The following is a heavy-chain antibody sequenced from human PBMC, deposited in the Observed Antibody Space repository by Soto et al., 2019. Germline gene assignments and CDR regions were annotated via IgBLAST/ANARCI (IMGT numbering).Heavy chain of an antibody. CDR2: ISAYNGNT. CDR1: GYTFTSSG. D-gene: IGHD6-13*01. J-gene: IGHJ5*02. CDR3: ARERAPGIAAAGTVWFDP. Sequence: QVQLVQSGAEVKKPGASVKVSCKASGYTFTSSGISWVRQAPGQGLAWMGWISAYNGNTNYAQKLQGRVTMTTDTSTSTAYMELRSLRSDDTAVYYCARERAPGIAAAGTVWFDPWGQGTLVTVSS. V-gene: IGHV1-18*04.